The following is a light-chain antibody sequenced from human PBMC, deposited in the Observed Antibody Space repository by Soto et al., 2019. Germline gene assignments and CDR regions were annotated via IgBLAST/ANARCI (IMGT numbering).Light chain of an antibody. CDR3: QHYGTSAL. CDR2: GAS. CDR1: ESVSTSY. J-gene: IGKJ3*01. Sequence: EIVLTQSPGTLSLSPGERATLSCRASESVSTSYLAWYQQKPGQAPRLLIDGASGRATGIPDRFSVSASGTDFNLTISRLEPEDLAVYYCQHYGTSALFGPGTKVDIK. V-gene: IGKV3-20*01.